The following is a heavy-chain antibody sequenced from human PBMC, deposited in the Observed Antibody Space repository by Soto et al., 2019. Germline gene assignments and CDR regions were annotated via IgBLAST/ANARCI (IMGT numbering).Heavy chain of an antibody. V-gene: IGHV1-18*01. Sequence: ASVKVSCKASGYTFTSYGISWVRQAPGQGLEWMGWISAYNGNTNYAQKLQGRVTMTTDTSTSTAYMELRSLRSDDTAVYYCARDRLVRDDYVWGSYRPFDYWGQGTLVTVS. D-gene: IGHD3-16*02. CDR1: GYTFTSYG. CDR3: ARDRLVRDDYVWGSYRPFDY. CDR2: ISAYNGNT. J-gene: IGHJ4*02.